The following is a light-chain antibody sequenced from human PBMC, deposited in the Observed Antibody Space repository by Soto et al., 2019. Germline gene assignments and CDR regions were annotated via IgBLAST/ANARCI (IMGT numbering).Light chain of an antibody. V-gene: IGKV1D-12*01. CDR3: LQSDTFPYT. Sequence: DIQMTQSPSSVSASVGDRVIISCRASQDIDRWLAWFQHKPGKAPKLLISTASSLQSGVPSRFSGSGSGTDFTLTNASLQFEDFATYYCLQSDTFPYTFGLGTKLEIK. CDR2: TAS. J-gene: IGKJ2*01. CDR1: QDIDRW.